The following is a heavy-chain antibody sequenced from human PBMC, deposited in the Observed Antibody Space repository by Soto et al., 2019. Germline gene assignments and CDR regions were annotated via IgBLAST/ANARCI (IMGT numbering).Heavy chain of an antibody. CDR3: ARGGEPLGYYGLDV. Sequence: QVQLQESGPGLLKASETLSLTCSVSGGSVRSGNHFWNWIRQPPGRGLEWLGYMYYTGVTNYNPSPKSRVRMSVDTSKNQFSLELTSLTAADTAVYYCARGGEPLGYYGLDVWGQGTTVTVSS. J-gene: IGHJ6*02. V-gene: IGHV4-61*01. CDR2: MYYTGVT. CDR1: GGSVRSGNHF.